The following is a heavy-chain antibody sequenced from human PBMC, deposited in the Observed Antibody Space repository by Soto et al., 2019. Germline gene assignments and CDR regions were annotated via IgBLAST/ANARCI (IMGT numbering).Heavy chain of an antibody. CDR2: IYPGDSDT. J-gene: IGHJ4*01. CDR1: GDSFTTYW. CDR3: VRATGASTNYFDY. D-gene: IGHD7-27*01. V-gene: IGHV5-51*01. Sequence: GESLKISCELSGDSFTTYWIGWVRQMPGKGLEWMGIIYPGDSDTRYSPSFQGQVTISVDKSISTAYLQWSSLKASDTAMYYCVRATGASTNYFDYWGQGALVTVSS.